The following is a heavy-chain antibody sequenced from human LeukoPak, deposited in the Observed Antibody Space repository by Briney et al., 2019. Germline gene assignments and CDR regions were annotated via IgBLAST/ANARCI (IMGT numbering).Heavy chain of an antibody. Sequence: GGSLRLSCAASGFTFSNYWMSWVRQAPGKGLEWVANIKQDGSEKYYVNSVKGRFTISRDNSKNTLYLQMNSLRAEDTAVYYCATRGTYYYDNSGYWGFDYWGQGTLVTVSS. J-gene: IGHJ4*02. CDR3: ATRGTYYYDNSGYWGFDY. D-gene: IGHD3-22*01. CDR1: GFTFSNYW. V-gene: IGHV3-7*03. CDR2: IKQDGSEK.